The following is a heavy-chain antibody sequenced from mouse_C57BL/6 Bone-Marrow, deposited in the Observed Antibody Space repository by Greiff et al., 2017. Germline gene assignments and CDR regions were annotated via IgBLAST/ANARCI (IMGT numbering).Heavy chain of an antibody. CDR2: FHPYNDDT. Sequence: VQLQESGAELVKPGASVKMSCKASGYTFTTYPIEWMKQNHGKSLAWIGNFHPYNDDTKYNEKFKGKATLNVEKSSRTVYLELSRLTSDDSAVYYCARTYGSSSPWFAYWGQGTLVTVSA. J-gene: IGHJ3*01. D-gene: IGHD1-1*01. CDR1: GYTFTTYP. V-gene: IGHV1-47*01. CDR3: ARTYGSSSPWFAY.